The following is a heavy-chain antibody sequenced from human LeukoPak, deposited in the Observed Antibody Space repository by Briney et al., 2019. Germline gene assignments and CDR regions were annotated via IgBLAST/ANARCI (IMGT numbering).Heavy chain of an antibody. CDR2: INSDGSST. D-gene: IGHD2-2*02. CDR1: EFTFSSYW. Sequence: GGSLRPSCAASEFTFSSYWMHWVRQAPGKGLVWVSRINSDGSSTTYADSVKGRFTISRDNAKNTLYLQMNSLRAEDTAVYYCARCDSSSCYTGFDPWGQGTLVTVSS. J-gene: IGHJ5*02. V-gene: IGHV3-74*01. CDR3: ARCDSSSCYTGFDP.